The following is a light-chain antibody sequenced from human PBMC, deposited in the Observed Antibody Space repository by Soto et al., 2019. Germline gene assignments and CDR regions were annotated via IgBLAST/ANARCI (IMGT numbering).Light chain of an antibody. V-gene: IGKV3-15*01. CDR1: QSVGNN. Sequence: EIEMTQSPATLSLSPGERATVSCRASQSVGNNLAWYQQKSGQAPRLLIYGAYTRAAGVPARFSGTGSRTEFTLTISSLQSEDFAVYYCHQYDDWPPYTFGQGTKLEFK. CDR2: GAY. J-gene: IGKJ2*01. CDR3: HQYDDWPPYT.